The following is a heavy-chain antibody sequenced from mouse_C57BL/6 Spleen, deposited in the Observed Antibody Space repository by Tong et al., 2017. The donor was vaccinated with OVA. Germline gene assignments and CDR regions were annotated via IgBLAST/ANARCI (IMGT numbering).Heavy chain of an antibody. CDR3: GGGNYYFDY. J-gene: IGHJ2*01. Sequence: VQLQESGAELMKPGASVKLSCKATGYTFTGYWIEWVKQRPGHGLEWIGWIYPGSGNTKYNEKFKGKATLTVDTSSSTAYMQLSSLTSEDSAVYFCGGGNYYFDYWGQGTTLTVSS. V-gene: IGHV1-84*01. D-gene: IGHD2-1*01. CDR2: IYPGSGNT. CDR1: GYTFTGYW.